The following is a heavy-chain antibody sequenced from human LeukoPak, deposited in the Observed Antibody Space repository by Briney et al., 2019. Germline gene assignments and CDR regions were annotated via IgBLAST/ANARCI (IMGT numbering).Heavy chain of an antibody. Sequence: PSETLSLTCAVYGGSFSGYYWSWIRQPPGKGLEWIGEINHSGSTNYNPSLKSRVTISVDTSKNQFSLKLSSVTAADTAVYYCATKEGPTNDILTGPAPATAYMDVWGKGTTVTVSS. J-gene: IGHJ6*03. CDR1: GGSFSGYY. CDR3: ATKEGPTNDILTGPAPATAYMDV. D-gene: IGHD3-9*01. CDR2: INHSGST. V-gene: IGHV4-34*01.